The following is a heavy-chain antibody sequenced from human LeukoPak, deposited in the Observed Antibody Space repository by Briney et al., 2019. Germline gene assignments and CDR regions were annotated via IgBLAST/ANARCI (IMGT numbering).Heavy chain of an antibody. CDR2: IWYDGSNK. V-gene: IGHV3-33*01. CDR3: ARDRRYYDSSGYYPFRY. CDR1: GFTFRSYG. D-gene: IGHD3-22*01. J-gene: IGHJ4*02. Sequence: PGRSLRLSCAASGFTFRSYGMHWVRQAPGKGLEWVAVIWYDGSNKYYADSVKGRFTISRDNSKNTLYLQMNSLRAEDTAVYYCARDRRYYDSSGYYPFRYWGQGTLVTVSS.